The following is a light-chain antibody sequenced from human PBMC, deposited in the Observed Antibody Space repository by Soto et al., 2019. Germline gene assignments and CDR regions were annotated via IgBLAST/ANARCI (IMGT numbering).Light chain of an antibody. J-gene: IGKJ3*01. CDR2: FAS. V-gene: IGKV1-27*01. Sequence: DIQLTQSPSTLSASVGDRVTITCRASQAISNYLAWYQQKPGKVPQLLIYFASTLQSGVPSRFSGSGSGTDFTLTISSLQPEDVATYYCQKYNDAPFYFGPGTKVDLK. CDR1: QAISNY. CDR3: QKYNDAPFY.